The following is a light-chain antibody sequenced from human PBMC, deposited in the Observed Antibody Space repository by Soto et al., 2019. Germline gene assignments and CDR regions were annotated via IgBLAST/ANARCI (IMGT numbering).Light chain of an antibody. CDR3: CSYAGSYTWV. Sequence: QSALTQPRSVSGSHGQSVTISCTGTSSDVGDYNYVSGYQQHPGKAPKLLIYAVNMRPSGVPDRFSGSKSGNTASLTISGLQAEDEADCSCCSYAGSYTWVFGGGTKLTVL. J-gene: IGLJ3*02. CDR1: SSDVGDYNY. V-gene: IGLV2-11*01. CDR2: AVN.